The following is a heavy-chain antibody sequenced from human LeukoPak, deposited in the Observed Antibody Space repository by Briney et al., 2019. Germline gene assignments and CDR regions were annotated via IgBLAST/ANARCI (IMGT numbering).Heavy chain of an antibody. D-gene: IGHD1-26*01. CDR1: GYTFTTYG. J-gene: IGHJ4*02. CDR2: ISTDNGDT. Sequence: PRASVKVSCKSSGYTFTTYGITRVRQAPGQGLEWMGWISTDNGDTNYAQKLQGRVTMTTDTSTSTAYMELRSLRSDDTAVYYCAREGPYSGSYDYFDYWGQGTLVTVSS. CDR3: AREGPYSGSYDYFDY. V-gene: IGHV1-18*01.